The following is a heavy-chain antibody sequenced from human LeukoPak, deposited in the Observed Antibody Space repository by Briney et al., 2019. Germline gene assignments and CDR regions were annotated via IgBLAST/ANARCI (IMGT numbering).Heavy chain of an antibody. CDR3: ARHRSTRPDIVVVPAATVDAFDI. CDR2: IYYSGST. V-gene: IGHV4-39*01. J-gene: IGHJ3*02. Sequence: SETLSLTCTVSGGSISSSSYYWGWIRQPPGKGLEWIGSIYYSGSTYYNPSLKSRVTISVDTSKNQFSLKLSSVTAADTAVYYCARHRSTRPDIVVVPAATVDAFDIWGQGTMVTVSS. CDR1: GGSISSSSYY. D-gene: IGHD2-2*01.